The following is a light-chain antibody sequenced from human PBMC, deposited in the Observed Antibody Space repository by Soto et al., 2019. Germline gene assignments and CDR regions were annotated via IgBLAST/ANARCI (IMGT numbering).Light chain of an antibody. CDR3: SSYTSSSTRV. Sequence: QSALTQPASVSGSPGQSITISCTGTSSDVGGYNYVSWYQQHPGKAPKLIIYDVSNRPSGVSNRFSGSKSGNTASLTISGHQAEDEADYYCSSYTSSSTRVFGGGTQLTVL. V-gene: IGLV2-14*01. CDR1: SSDVGGYNY. CDR2: DVS. J-gene: IGLJ2*01.